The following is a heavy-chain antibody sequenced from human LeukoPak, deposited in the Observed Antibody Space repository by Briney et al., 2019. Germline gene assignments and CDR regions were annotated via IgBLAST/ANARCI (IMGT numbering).Heavy chain of an antibody. CDR1: GGSISSSSYY. V-gene: IGHV4-39*01. CDR2: IYYSGST. CDR3: ASYVAAAGFFGY. J-gene: IGHJ4*02. Sequence: SETLSLTCTVSGGSISSSSYYWGWIRQPPGKGPEWIGSIYYSGSTYYNPSLKSRVTISVDTSKNQFSLKLSSVTAADTAVYYCASYVAAAGFFGYWGQGTLVTVSS. D-gene: IGHD6-13*01.